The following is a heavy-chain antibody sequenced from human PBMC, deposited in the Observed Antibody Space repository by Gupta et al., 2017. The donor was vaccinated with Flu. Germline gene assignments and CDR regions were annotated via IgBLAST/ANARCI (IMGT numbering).Heavy chain of an antibody. J-gene: IGHJ6*02. Sequence: QVQLQESGPGLGKPSETLSLTCTVSGGSISSYYWSWLRQPPGKGLEWIGYIYYSGSTNYNPSLKSRVTISVDTSKNQFSLKLSSVTAADTAVYYCARVSSSIAARPYYYYGMDVWGQGTTVTVSS. CDR2: IYYSGST. V-gene: IGHV4-59*01. CDR1: GGSISSYY. D-gene: IGHD6-6*01. CDR3: ARVSSSIAARPYYYYGMDV.